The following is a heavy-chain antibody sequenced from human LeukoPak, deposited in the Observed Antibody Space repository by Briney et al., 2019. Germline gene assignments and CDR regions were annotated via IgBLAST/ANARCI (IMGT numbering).Heavy chain of an antibody. CDR3: ARAPWELHPAGYYYYYMDV. CDR2: IIPIFGTA. D-gene: IGHD1-26*01. J-gene: IGHJ6*03. V-gene: IGHV1-69*05. Sequence: SVKVSCKASGGTFSSYAISWVRQAPGQGLEWMGGIIPIFGTANYAQKFQGRVTITTDESTSTAYMELSGLRSEDTAVYYCARAPWELHPAGYYYYYMDVWGKGTTVTVSS. CDR1: GGTFSSYA.